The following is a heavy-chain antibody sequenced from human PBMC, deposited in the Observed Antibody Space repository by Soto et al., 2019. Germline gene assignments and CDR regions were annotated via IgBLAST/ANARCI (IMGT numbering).Heavy chain of an antibody. J-gene: IGHJ4*02. CDR1: GFTFSSYA. CDR3: ARDMGHSSGWYVSLGYFDY. D-gene: IGHD6-19*01. V-gene: IGHV3-30-3*01. CDR2: ISYDGSNK. Sequence: ESGGGVVQPGRSQRLSCAASGFTFSSYAMHWVRQAPGKGLEWVAVISYDGSNKYYADSVKGRFTISRDNSKNTLYLQMNRLRAEDTAVYYCARDMGHSSGWYVSLGYFDYWGQGTLVTVSS.